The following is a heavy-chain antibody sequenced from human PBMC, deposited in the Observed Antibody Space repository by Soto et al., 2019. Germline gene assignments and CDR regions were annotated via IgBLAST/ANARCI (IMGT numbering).Heavy chain of an antibody. J-gene: IGHJ4*02. V-gene: IGHV3-7*03. CDR2: IRQDGNEG. CDR3: ARMRGYCSGGSCFPPDF. CDR1: GFTLSSYW. D-gene: IGHD2-15*01. Sequence: EVQLVESGGGLVQPGGSLRLSCAASGFTLSSYWMSWVRQAPGKGLEWVANIRQDGNEGYYVGSVEGRFTISRDNAKNSLYLQMNSLRAEDTAVYYCARMRGYCSGGSCFPPDFWGQGTQVTVSS.